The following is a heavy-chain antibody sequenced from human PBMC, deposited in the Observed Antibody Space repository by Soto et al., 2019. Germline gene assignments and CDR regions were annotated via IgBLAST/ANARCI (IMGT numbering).Heavy chain of an antibody. J-gene: IGHJ6*02. V-gene: IGHV3-7*01. Sequence: GGSLRLSCAASGFXFSSYWMSWVRQAPGKELERVANIKQDGSEKYYVESVKGRFTISRDNAKNSLYLQMNSLRAEDTAVYYCARDRGITIFGVTYYYGMDVWGQGTTVTVSS. CDR1: GFXFSSYW. CDR3: ARDRGITIFGVTYYYGMDV. CDR2: IKQDGSEK. D-gene: IGHD3-3*01.